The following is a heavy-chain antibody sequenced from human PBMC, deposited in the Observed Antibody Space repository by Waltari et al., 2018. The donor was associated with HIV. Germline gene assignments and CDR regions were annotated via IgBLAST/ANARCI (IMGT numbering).Heavy chain of an antibody. CDR3: ARVVSGDYASSWFDP. Sequence: QVQLQESGPGLVKSSETLSLTCVVSGGSISSYNCWSWVRQPPGRGLEWIGEMYHSGSTNYNSSRKSRATISIDKSRNQFSLKLTSVTAADTAVYYCARVVSGDYASSWFDPWGQGILVTVST. D-gene: IGHD4-17*01. CDR2: MYHSGST. V-gene: IGHV4-4*02. CDR1: GGSISSYNC. J-gene: IGHJ5*02.